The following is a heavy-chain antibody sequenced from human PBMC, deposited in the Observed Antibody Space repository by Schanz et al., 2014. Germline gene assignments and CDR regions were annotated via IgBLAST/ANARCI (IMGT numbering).Heavy chain of an antibody. CDR1: GFIFNDYY. V-gene: IGHV3-11*04. J-gene: IGHJ6*02. D-gene: IGHD6-13*01. Sequence: QVQLVESGGGLVKPGGSLRLSCAASGFIFNDYYMNWIRQAPGKGLEWLSYISRDGTTSYYADSVKGRFTISRDNSENTLYLQMNSLRAEDTAVYYCARDRQQLVGRIGYYYGMDVWGQGTTVTVSS. CDR2: ISRDGTTS. CDR3: ARDRQQLVGRIGYYYGMDV.